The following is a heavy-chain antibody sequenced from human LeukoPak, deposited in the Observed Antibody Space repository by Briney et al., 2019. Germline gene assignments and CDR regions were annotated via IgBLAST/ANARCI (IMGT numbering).Heavy chain of an antibody. CDR2: INPNGGGT. V-gene: IGHV1-2*06. J-gene: IGHJ4*02. CDR3: AIQIVVVTAFDY. Sequence: ASVKVSCKASGYTFTGYYMHWVRQAPGQGLEWMGRINPNGGGTNYAQKFQGRVTMTRDTSISTAYMELSRLRSDDTAVYYCAIQIVVVTAFDYWGQGTLVTVSS. D-gene: IGHD3-22*01. CDR1: GYTFTGYY.